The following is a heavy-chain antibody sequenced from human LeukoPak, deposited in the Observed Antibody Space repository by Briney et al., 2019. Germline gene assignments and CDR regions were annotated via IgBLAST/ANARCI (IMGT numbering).Heavy chain of an antibody. CDR3: ARGPNHYYYMDF. V-gene: IGHV1-2*02. Sequence: ASVKVSCKASGFTFTAYHMHWVRQAPGQGLEWMGWINPNSGGTNYAQKFQGRVTMTRDTSINTVYMELSGLTSDDTALYYCARGPNHYYYMDFWGKGTTVSVSS. J-gene: IGHJ6*03. CDR2: INPNSGGT. D-gene: IGHD2-8*01. CDR1: GFTFTAYH.